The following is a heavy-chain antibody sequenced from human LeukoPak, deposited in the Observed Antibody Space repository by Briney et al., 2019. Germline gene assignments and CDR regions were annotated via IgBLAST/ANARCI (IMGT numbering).Heavy chain of an antibody. J-gene: IGHJ5*02. V-gene: IGHV1-8*01. Sequence: ASVKVSCKASGYTFTSYDINWVRQATGQGLEWMGWMNPNSGNTGYAQKFQGRVTMTRNTSIRTAYMELSSLRSEDTAVYYCARGAEQQLELMAHWFDPWGQGTLVTVSS. CDR1: GYTFTSYD. CDR2: MNPNSGNT. CDR3: ARGAEQQLELMAHWFDP. D-gene: IGHD6-13*01.